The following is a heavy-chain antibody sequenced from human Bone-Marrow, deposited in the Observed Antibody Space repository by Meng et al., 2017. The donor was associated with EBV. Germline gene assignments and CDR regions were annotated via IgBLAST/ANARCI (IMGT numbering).Heavy chain of an antibody. D-gene: IGHD3-10*01. J-gene: IGHJ5*02. CDR3: ARDRDDLWFDP. Sequence: QLQLVQSGAGVKNAGAPVKVSCKASGYTFTGYYMHWVRQAPGQGLEWMGWISAYNGNTNYAQKLQGRVTMTTDTSTSTAYMELRSLRSDDTAVYYCARDRDDLWFDPWGQGTLGTVAS. V-gene: IGHV1-18*04. CDR1: GYTFTGYY. CDR2: ISAYNGNT.